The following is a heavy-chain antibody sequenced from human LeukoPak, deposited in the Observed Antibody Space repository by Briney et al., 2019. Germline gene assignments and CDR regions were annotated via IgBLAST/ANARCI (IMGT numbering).Heavy chain of an antibody. CDR3: ARVFSSYYDILTGAYYYGMDV. CDR1: GYTFTSYG. CDR2: ISAYNGNT. D-gene: IGHD3-9*01. Sequence: ASVKVSCKASGYTFTSYGISWVRQAPGQGLEWMGWISAYNGNTNYAQKFQGRVTITADKSTSTAYMELSSLRSEDTAVYYCARVFSSYYDILTGAYYYGMDVWGQGTTVTVSS. J-gene: IGHJ6*02. V-gene: IGHV1-18*01.